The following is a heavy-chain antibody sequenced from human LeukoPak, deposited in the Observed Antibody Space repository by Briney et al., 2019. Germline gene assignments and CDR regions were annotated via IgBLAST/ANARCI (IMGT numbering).Heavy chain of an antibody. CDR1: GYSISSGYH. CDR2: IYHSGST. J-gene: IGHJ4*02. V-gene: IGHV4-38-2*02. D-gene: IGHD2-15*01. Sequence: PSETLSLTCTVSGYSISSGYHWGWIRQPPGKGLEWIGSIYHSGSTYYNPSLKSRVTISVDTSKNQFSLKLSSVTAADTAVYYCARQGRSDYFDYWGQGTLVTVSS. CDR3: ARQGRSDYFDY.